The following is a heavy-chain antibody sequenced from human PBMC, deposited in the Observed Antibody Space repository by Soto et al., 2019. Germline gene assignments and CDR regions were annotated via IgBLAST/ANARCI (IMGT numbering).Heavy chain of an antibody. CDR3: AAERGYYDVWSAPPKNAMVV. CDR2: IVVGSGNT. V-gene: IGHV1-58*01. J-gene: IGHJ6*02. Sequence: ASVKLSCKASGFTFTRSAVRWVRQARGQRLEWIGWIVVGSGNTNYAQKFQERVTITRDMSTSTAYMELSSLRSEDTAVYYCAAERGYYDVWSAPPKNAMVVWG. CDR1: GFTFTRSA. D-gene: IGHD3-3*01.